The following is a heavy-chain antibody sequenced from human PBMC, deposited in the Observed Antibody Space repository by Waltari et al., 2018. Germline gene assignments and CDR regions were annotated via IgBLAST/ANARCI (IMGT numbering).Heavy chain of an antibody. CDR1: GFTFSSSW. D-gene: IGHD3-10*01. J-gene: IGHJ4*02. CDR2: IRADGDYT. CDR3: STYTDVTFGDH. V-gene: IGHV3-74*01. Sequence: EVQLVESGGGLVEPGGSRRLSCAVSGFTFSSSWMHWVRQAPGKGLGWVSRIRADGDYTSYADSVKGRFTICRDNAKSTLYLQMNSLTAEDTAIYYCSTYTDVTFGDHWGQGALVTVSS.